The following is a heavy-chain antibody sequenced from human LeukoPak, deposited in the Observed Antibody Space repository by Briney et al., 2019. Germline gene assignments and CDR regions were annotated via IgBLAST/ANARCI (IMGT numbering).Heavy chain of an antibody. CDR1: GFTFSDYY. Sequence: GGSLRLSCAASGFTFSDYYMSWIRQAPGKGLEWVSYISSSGSTIYYADSVKGRFTISRDNAKNSLYLQMNSLRAEDTAVYHCARNYDFWSGYSSAVTGFDYWGQGTLVTVSS. V-gene: IGHV3-11*01. J-gene: IGHJ4*03. D-gene: IGHD3-3*01. CDR2: ISSSGSTI. CDR3: ARNYDFWSGYSSAVTGFDY.